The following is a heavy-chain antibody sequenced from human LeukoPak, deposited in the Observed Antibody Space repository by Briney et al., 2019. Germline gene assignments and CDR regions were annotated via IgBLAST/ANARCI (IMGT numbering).Heavy chain of an antibody. Sequence: GGSLRLSCAASGFTFSSYGMHWVRQAPGKGLEWVAVISYDGSNKYYADSVKGRFTISRDNAKNSLYLQMNSLRAEDTAVYYCARDLRYYDYVWGSYRHYFDYWGQGTLVTVSS. CDR3: ARDLRYYDYVWGSYRHYFDY. CDR1: GFTFSSYG. D-gene: IGHD3-16*02. J-gene: IGHJ4*02. V-gene: IGHV3-30*03. CDR2: ISYDGSNK.